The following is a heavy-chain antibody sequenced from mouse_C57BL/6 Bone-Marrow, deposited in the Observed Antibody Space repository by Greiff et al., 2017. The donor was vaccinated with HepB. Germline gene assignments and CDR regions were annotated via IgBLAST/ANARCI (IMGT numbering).Heavy chain of an antibody. CDR2: IRNKANGYTT. V-gene: IGHV7-3*01. J-gene: IGHJ1*03. CDR3: ARYPRSTTVSYWYFDV. CDR1: GFTFTDYY. D-gene: IGHD1-1*01. Sequence: DVHLVESGGGLVQPGGSLSLSCAASGFTFTDYYMSWVRQPPGKALEWLGFIRNKANGYTTEYSASVKGRFTISRDNSQSILYLQMNALRAEDSATYYCARYPRSTTVSYWYFDVWGTGTTVTVSS.